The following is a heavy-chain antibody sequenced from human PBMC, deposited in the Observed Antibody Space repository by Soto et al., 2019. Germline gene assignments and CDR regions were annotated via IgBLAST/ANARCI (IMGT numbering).Heavy chain of an antibody. CDR3: ARGLYYDFWSGYYAPRSYFDY. J-gene: IGHJ4*02. CDR2: ISSSSSYI. Sequence: PGGSLRLSCAASGFTFSSYSMNWVRQSPGKGLEWVSSISSSSSYIYYADSVKGRFTISRDNAKNSLYLQMNSLRAEDTAVYYCARGLYYDFWSGYYAPRSYFDYWGQGTLVTVSS. V-gene: IGHV3-21*01. CDR1: GFTFSSYS. D-gene: IGHD3-3*01.